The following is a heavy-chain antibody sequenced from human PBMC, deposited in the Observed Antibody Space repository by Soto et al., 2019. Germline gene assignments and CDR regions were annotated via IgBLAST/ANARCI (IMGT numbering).Heavy chain of an antibody. D-gene: IGHD6-6*01. CDR2: INAGNGNT. CDR3: ARVAARVPFPDY. Sequence: ASVKVSCKSSGYTFTSYAMHWVRQAPGQRLEWMGWINAGNGNTKYSQKFQGRVTITRDTSASTAYMELSSLRSEDTAVYYCARVAARVPFPDYWGQGTLVTVSS. CDR1: GYTFTSYA. V-gene: IGHV1-3*01. J-gene: IGHJ4*02.